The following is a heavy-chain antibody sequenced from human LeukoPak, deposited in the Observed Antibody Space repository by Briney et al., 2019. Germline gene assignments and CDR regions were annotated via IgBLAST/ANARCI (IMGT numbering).Heavy chain of an antibody. J-gene: IGHJ6*03. Sequence: PSETLSLTCTVSGGSISSYYWSWIRQPAGKGLEWIGRIYTSGSTNYNPSLKSRVTMSVDTSKNQFSLKLSSVTAADTAVYYCARDRGSGSYWGYYYYYMDVWGKGTTVTISS. CDR3: ARDRGSGSYWGYYYYYMDV. D-gene: IGHD1-26*01. CDR2: IYTSGST. V-gene: IGHV4-4*07. CDR1: GGSISSYY.